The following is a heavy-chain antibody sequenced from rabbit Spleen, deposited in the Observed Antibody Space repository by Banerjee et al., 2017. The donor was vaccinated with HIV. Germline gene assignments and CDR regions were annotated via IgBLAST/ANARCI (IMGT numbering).Heavy chain of an antibody. Sequence: QSLEESGGDLVKPGASLTLTCTASEFSFSNNVYMCWVRQAPGKGLEWISCIYTASGNTYYASWAKGRFTITRSTSLNTVTLQMTSLTAADTATYFCARGLFYAGGTAYDDAPFSLWGPGTLVTVS. CDR2: IYTASGNT. V-gene: IGHV1S40*01. D-gene: IGHD4-2*01. CDR3: ARGLFYAGGTAYDDAPFSL. CDR1: EFSFSNNVY. J-gene: IGHJ4*01.